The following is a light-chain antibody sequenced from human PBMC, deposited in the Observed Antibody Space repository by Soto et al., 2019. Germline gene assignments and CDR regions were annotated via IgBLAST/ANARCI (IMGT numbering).Light chain of an antibody. V-gene: IGKV1-6*01. CDR3: LQDYSYPRT. J-gene: IGKJ1*01. CDR1: QGIRDD. CDR2: GAS. Sequence: AIQMTQSPSSLSASVGDRVIITCRASQGIRDDLGWYQQKPGKAPKVLIYGASNLQSGVPSRFSGSGAGTDFTLTISGLQPEDVATYYCLQDYSYPRTFGQGTKVEIK.